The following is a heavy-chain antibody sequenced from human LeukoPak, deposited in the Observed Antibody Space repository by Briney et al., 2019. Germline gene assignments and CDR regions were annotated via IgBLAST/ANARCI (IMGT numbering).Heavy chain of an antibody. D-gene: IGHD3-16*02. J-gene: IGHJ4*02. CDR3: AKAGPYRYFDY. V-gene: IGHV3-23*01. CDR2: VNSDGSI. Sequence: GGSLRLSCAASGFTFTSYAMSWVRQAPGKGLQWVSIVNSDGSIYYADSVKGRFTISRDNSKNTLYLQMNSLRVEDTALYYCAKAGPYRYFDYWGQGALVTVSS. CDR1: GFTFTSYA.